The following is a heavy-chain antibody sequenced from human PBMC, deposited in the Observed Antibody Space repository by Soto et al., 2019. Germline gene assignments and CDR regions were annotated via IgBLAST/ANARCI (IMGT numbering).Heavy chain of an antibody. CDR1: GFTFSNFG. Sequence: GWSLRLSCAASGFTFSNFGMHWVRQAPGKGLEWVSVITHDGNNKYYADSVKGRFTISRDNSKNTVYLQMNSMRTEDTAVYFCAKDLSSSWPPDYWGQGTLVTVSS. CDR3: AKDLSSSWPPDY. D-gene: IGHD6-13*01. CDR2: ITHDGNNK. V-gene: IGHV3-30*18. J-gene: IGHJ4*02.